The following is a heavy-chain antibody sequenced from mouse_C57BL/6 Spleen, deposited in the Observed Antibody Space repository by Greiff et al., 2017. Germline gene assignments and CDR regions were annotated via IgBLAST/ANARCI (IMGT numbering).Heavy chain of an antibody. D-gene: IGHD6-1*01. V-gene: IGHV2-2*01. J-gene: IGHJ4*01. Sequence: VKLVESGPGLVQPSQSLSITCTVSGFSLTSYGVHWVRQSPGKGLEWLGVIWSGGSTDYNAAFISRLSISKDNSKSQVFFKMNSLQADDTAIYYCASPLGGAMDYWGQGTSVTVSS. CDR3: ASPLGGAMDY. CDR1: GFSLTSYG. CDR2: IWSGGST.